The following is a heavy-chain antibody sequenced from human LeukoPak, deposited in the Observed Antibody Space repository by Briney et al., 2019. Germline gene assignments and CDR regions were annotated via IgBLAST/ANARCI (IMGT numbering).Heavy chain of an antibody. J-gene: IGHJ4*02. Sequence: GGSLRLSCAAAGFTFSDYEINWVRQAPGKGLGWVSCISTSGSTTYYADSVKGRFTISRDNAKNSLFLQMNTLTAEDTAVYYCARGALHVFDYWGQGTPVTVSS. CDR2: ISTSGSTT. CDR1: GFTFSDYE. D-gene: IGHD3-10*02. V-gene: IGHV3-48*03. CDR3: ARGALHVFDY.